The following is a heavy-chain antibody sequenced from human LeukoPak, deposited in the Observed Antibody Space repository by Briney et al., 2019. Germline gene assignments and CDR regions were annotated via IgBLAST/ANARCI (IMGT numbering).Heavy chain of an antibody. D-gene: IGHD3-22*01. CDR2: IYHSGST. Sequence: TSQTLSLTCAVFGGSISSGGYSWSWIRQPPGQGLEWIGYIYHSGSTYYNPSLKSRVTISVDRSKNQFSLKLSSVTAADTAVYYCARGSDSSGYYYYYYGMDVWGQGTTVTVSS. V-gene: IGHV4-30-2*01. CDR3: ARGSDSSGYYYYYYGMDV. CDR1: GGSISSGGYS. J-gene: IGHJ6*02.